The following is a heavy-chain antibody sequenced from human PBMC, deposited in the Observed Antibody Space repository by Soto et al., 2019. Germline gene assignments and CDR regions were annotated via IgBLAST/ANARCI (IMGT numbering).Heavy chain of an antibody. Sequence: SETLSLTCTVSGGSISSGGYYWSWIRQHPGKGLEWIGYIYYSGSTYYNPSLKSRVTISVDTSKNQFSLKLSSVTAADTAVYYCARGRSITIFGVVPPLFDYWGQGTLVTV. CDR3: ARGRSITIFGVVPPLFDY. J-gene: IGHJ4*02. CDR2: IYYSGST. D-gene: IGHD3-3*01. CDR1: GGSISSGGYY. V-gene: IGHV4-31*03.